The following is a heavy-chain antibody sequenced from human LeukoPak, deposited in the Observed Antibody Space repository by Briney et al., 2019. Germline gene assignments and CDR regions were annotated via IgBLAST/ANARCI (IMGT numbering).Heavy chain of an antibody. CDR1: GFTFSSYW. V-gene: IGHV3-7*01. CDR3: ASTGGVTIFGVVRNY. D-gene: IGHD3-3*01. Sequence: GGSLRLSCAASGFTFSSYWMSWVRQAPGKGLGWVANIKQDGSEKYYVDSVKGRFTISRDNAKNSLYLQMNSLRAEDTAVYYCASTGGVTIFGVVRNYWGQGTLVTVSS. CDR2: IKQDGSEK. J-gene: IGHJ4*02.